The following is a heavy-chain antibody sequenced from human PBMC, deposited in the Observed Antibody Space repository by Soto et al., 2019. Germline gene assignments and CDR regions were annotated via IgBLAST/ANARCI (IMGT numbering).Heavy chain of an antibody. Sequence: SCKAPGDTFTSYYMHWVRQAPGKGLEWVAVIWYDGSNKYYADSVKGRFTISRDNSKNTLYLQMNSLGAEDTAVYYCARGWYDILTGYYNEDYYYGMDVWGQGTTVTVSS. D-gene: IGHD3-9*01. J-gene: IGHJ6*02. CDR2: IWYDGSNK. CDR1: GDTFTSYY. V-gene: IGHV3-33*01. CDR3: ARGWYDILTGYYNEDYYYGMDV.